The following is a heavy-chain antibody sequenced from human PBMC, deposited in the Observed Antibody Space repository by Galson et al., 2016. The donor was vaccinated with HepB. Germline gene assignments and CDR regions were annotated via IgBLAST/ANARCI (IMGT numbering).Heavy chain of an antibody. CDR2: INDSGTT. V-gene: IGHV4-4*02. D-gene: IGHD1-1*01. CDR3: ARDATSRATHATFDY. CDR1: SDSLSTSDW. J-gene: IGHJ4*02. Sequence: ETLSLTCTVSSDSLSTSDWWSWVRQSPRKGLEWIGEINDSGTTNYNPSLEGRVTISVDTSKNQFSLRLTSVTAADTAVYYCARDATSRATHATFDYWGQGTLVTVSS.